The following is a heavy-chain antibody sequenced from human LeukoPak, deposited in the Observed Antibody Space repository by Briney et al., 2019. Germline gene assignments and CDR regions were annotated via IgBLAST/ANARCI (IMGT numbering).Heavy chain of an antibody. CDR3: ARRSLWFGDPNGWFDP. V-gene: IGHV3-48*03. CDR2: ISSSGSTI. J-gene: IGHJ5*02. Sequence: GSLRLSCAASGFTFSSYEMNWVRQAPGKGLEWVSYISSSGSTIYYADSVKGRFTISRDNAKNSLYLQMNSLRAEDTAVYYCARRSLWFGDPNGWFDPWGQGTLVTVSS. D-gene: IGHD3-10*01. CDR1: GFTFSSYE.